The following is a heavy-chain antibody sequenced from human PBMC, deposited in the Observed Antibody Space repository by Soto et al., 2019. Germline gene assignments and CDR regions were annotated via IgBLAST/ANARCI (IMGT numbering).Heavy chain of an antibody. Sequence: PSETLSLTCTVSGGSSSSGGYYWTWIRQHPGKGLEWIGCIYYSGRTYYNPSLKSRVTISVDTSKRQFSLNLSSVTAADTAIYYYARTKDYGSSLDYWGQGALVTVSS. D-gene: IGHD3-10*01. CDR3: ARTKDYGSSLDY. CDR2: IYYSGRT. V-gene: IGHV4-31*03. J-gene: IGHJ4*02. CDR1: GGSSSSGGYY.